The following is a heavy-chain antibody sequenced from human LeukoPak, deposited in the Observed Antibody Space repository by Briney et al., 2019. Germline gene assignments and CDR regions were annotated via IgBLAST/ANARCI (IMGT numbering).Heavy chain of an antibody. CDR1: GFTFSSYW. V-gene: IGHV3-7*01. CDR2: IKQDGSEK. J-gene: IGHJ4*02. CDR3: ARSLDIVGAQFLTPFDY. D-gene: IGHD1-26*01. Sequence: GGSLRLSCAASGFTFSSYWMSWVRQAPGKGLEWVANIKQDGSEKYYVDSVKGRFTISRDNSKNTLYLQMNSLRAEDTAVYYCARSLDIVGAQFLTPFDYWGQGTLVTVSS.